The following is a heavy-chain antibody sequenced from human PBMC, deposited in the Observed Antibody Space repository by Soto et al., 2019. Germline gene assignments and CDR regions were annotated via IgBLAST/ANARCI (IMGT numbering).Heavy chain of an antibody. CDR2: INTNTGNP. J-gene: IGHJ6*02. V-gene: IGHV7-4-1*01. CDR1: GYTFTSYA. CDR3: ARVDAARQPNYFYYGMDV. D-gene: IGHD6-6*01. Sequence: QVQLVQSGSELKKPGASVKVSCKASGYTFTSYAMNWVRQAPGQGLEWMGWINTNTGNPTYAQGSTGRFVFSLDTSVSKAYMQICSLKAEDTAVSYCARVDAARQPNYFYYGMDVWGQGTTVTVSS.